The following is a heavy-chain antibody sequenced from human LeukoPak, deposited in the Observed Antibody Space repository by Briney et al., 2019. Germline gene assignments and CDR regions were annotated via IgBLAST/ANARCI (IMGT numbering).Heavy chain of an antibody. D-gene: IGHD4-17*01. J-gene: IGHJ6*03. CDR2: ISGSGGTA. V-gene: IGHV3-23*01. Sequence: PGGSLRLSCAASGFTFSIYAMSWVRQAPGKGLEWVSAISGSGGTAYYADSVKGRFTISRDNSKNSLFLQMRSLRAEDTAVYYCAKGGYGDHDYYYYYMDVWGKGTTVTVSS. CDR1: GFTFSIYA. CDR3: AKGGYGDHDYYYYYMDV.